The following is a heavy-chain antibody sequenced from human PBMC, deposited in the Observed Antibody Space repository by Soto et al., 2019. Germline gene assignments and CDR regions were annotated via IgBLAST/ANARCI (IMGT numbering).Heavy chain of an antibody. CDR2: IYHSGST. Sequence: QVQLQESGPGLVKPSGTLSLTCAVSGGSISTSNLWAWVRQPPGKGLEWIGEIYHSGSTNYNPSLKSRVTISVDKSKNHFSLKLNSVTAADTAVYYCARSPRSIAAGGIDYWGQGFLVTVSS. D-gene: IGHD6-13*01. V-gene: IGHV4-4*02. CDR1: GGSISTSNL. CDR3: ARSPRSIAAGGIDY. J-gene: IGHJ4*02.